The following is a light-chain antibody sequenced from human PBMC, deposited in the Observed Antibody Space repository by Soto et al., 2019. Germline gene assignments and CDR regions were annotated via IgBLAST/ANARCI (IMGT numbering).Light chain of an antibody. J-gene: IGKJ2*01. Sequence: EIVLTQSPGTLSLSPGERAALSCGASQSVSSNSLAWYQKKPGQAPRLLIFGASSRATGIPDRFSGSGSGTDFTLTISGLEPEDFAVYYCQQYGSSPPYTFGQGTKLEIK. CDR3: QQYGSSPPYT. CDR2: GAS. V-gene: IGKV3-20*01. CDR1: QSVSSNS.